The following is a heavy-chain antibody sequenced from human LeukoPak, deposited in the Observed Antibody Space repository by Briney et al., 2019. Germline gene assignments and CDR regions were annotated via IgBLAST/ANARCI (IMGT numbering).Heavy chain of an antibody. D-gene: IGHD2-21*02. J-gene: IGHJ3*02. V-gene: IGHV6-1*01. CDR2: TYYRSKWYN. CDR3: ASGSDWLDAFDI. CDR1: VDSVSINSAA. Sequence: SQTLTLTCAISVDSVSINSAAWNWIRQSASSGLEWLGRTYYRSKWYNDYAVSVKSRITVNPDTSKNQFSLQLNSVAPEDTAVYYCASGSDWLDAFDIWGQGTMVTVSS.